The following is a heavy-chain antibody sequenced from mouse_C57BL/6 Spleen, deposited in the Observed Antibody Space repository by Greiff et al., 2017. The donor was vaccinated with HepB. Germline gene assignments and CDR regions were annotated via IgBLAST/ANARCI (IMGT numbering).Heavy chain of an antibody. D-gene: IGHD1-1*01. CDR3: TREGGGSSPRYFDV. CDR2: MSSVGDYI. V-gene: IGHV5-9-1*02. Sequence: MLVQSGEGLVKPGGSLRLSCAASGFTFSSYAMSWVRQTPEKRLEWVAYMSSVGDYIYYADTVKGRFTISRDNARNTLYLQMSSLKSEDTAMYYCTREGGGSSPRYFDVWGTGTTVTVSS. J-gene: IGHJ1*03. CDR1: GFTFSSYA.